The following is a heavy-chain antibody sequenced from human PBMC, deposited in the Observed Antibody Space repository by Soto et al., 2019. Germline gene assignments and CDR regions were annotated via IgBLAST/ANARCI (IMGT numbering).Heavy chain of an antibody. V-gene: IGHV1-3*01. CDR2: INAGNGNT. CDR3: ARVSSIAARLYYYYGMDV. Sequence: ASVKVSWKAAGHAFTSFAMHWVRQAPGQRLEWMGWINAGNGNTKYSQKFQGRVTITRDTSASTAYMELSSLRSEDTAVYYCARVSSIAARLYYYYGMDVWGQGTTVTVSS. J-gene: IGHJ6*02. CDR1: GHAFTSFA. D-gene: IGHD6-6*01.